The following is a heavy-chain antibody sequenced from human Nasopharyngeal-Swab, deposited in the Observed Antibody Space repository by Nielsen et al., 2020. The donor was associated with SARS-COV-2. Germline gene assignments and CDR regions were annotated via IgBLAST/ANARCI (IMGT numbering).Heavy chain of an antibody. J-gene: IGHJ6*03. CDR2: MNPNSGNT. CDR1: GYTFTSYD. D-gene: IGHD3-22*01. Sequence: ASVKVSCKASGYTFTSYDINWVRQATGQGLEWMGWMNPNSGNTGYAQKFQGRVTMTRNTSISTAYMELSGLRSEDTAVYYCARAERGRIVVVITSFYYYYMDVWGKGTTVTVSS. V-gene: IGHV1-8*01. CDR3: ARAERGRIVVVITSFYYYYMDV.